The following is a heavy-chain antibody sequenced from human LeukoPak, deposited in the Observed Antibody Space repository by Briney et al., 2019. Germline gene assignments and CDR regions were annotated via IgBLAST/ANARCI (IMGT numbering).Heavy chain of an antibody. CDR3: ARGAGFAEPLPDY. V-gene: IGHV1-8*03. Sequence: ASVKVSCKASGYTFTSYDINWVRQATGQGLEWMGWMNPNSGNTGYAQKFQARVSITRDTSASTAYMGLRGLRSEDTAVYYCARGAGFAEPLPDYWGQGTLVTVSS. J-gene: IGHJ4*02. CDR1: GYTFTSYD. D-gene: IGHD1-14*01. CDR2: MNPNSGNT.